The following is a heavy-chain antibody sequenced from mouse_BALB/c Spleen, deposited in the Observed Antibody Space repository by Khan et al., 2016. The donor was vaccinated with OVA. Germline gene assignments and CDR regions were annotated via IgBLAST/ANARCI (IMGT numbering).Heavy chain of an antibody. V-gene: IGHV1-4*01. D-gene: IGHD2-14*01. Sequence: VQLQQSGAELARPGVSVKMSCKASGYTFTSYTIHWIKKRPGQGLEWIGYINPSNGYTNYNQKFKDKATLTTDKSSTTAYLQLNSLTSDDSAVYNCLRDGAYHRNDGWFAYWGQGTLVTVAA. CDR1: GYTFTSYT. CDR3: LRDGAYHRNDGWFAY. J-gene: IGHJ3*01. CDR2: INPSNGYT.